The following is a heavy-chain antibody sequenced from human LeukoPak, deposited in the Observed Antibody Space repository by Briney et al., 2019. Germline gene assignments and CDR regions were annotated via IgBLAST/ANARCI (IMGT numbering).Heavy chain of an antibody. D-gene: IGHD3-3*01. V-gene: IGHV1-18*01. CDR3: ARGIFGVVTYYYYYMDV. Sequence: ASVKASCKASGYTFINYGISWVRQAPGQGLECMGWISAYNGNTNYAQKLQGRVTMTRDTSTTTAYMELRSLRSDDTAVYYCARGIFGVVTYYYYYMDVWGKGTTVTVSS. CDR2: ISAYNGNT. CDR1: GYTFINYG. J-gene: IGHJ6*03.